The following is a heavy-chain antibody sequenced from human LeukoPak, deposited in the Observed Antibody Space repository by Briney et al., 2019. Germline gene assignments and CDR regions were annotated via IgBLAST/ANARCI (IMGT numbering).Heavy chain of an antibody. V-gene: IGHV4-34*01. D-gene: IGHD3-10*01. J-gene: IGHJ4*02. CDR3: AREGMVRGYSKRPYDY. CDR1: GGSFSGYY. Sequence: PSETLSLTCAVYGGSFSGYYWSWIRQPPGKGLEWIGEINHSGSTNYNPSLKSRVTISVDTSKNQFSLKLSSVTAADTAVYYCAREGMVRGYSKRPYDYWGQGTLVTVSS. CDR2: INHSGST.